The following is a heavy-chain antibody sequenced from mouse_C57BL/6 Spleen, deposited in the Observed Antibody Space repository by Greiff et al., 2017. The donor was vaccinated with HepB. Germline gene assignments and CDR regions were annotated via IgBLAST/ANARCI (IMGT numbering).Heavy chain of an antibody. Sequence: QVQLKQPGAELVKPGASVKLSCKASGYTFTSYWMHWVKQRPGQGLEWIGMIHPNSGSTNYNEKFKSKATLTVDKSSSTAYMQLSSLTSEDSAVYYCARRSNYLYYAMDYWGQGTSVTVSS. D-gene: IGHD2-5*01. V-gene: IGHV1-64*01. CDR3: ARRSNYLYYAMDY. CDR2: IHPNSGST. CDR1: GYTFTSYW. J-gene: IGHJ4*01.